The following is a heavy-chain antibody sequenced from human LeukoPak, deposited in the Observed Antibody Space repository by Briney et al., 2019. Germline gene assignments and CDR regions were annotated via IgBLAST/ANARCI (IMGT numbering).Heavy chain of an antibody. Sequence: GGSLRLSCAASGFTFDDYGMSWVRQAPGKGLEWVSGIKWNSDSTGYADSVKGRFTISRDNAKNSLYLQMNSLRAGDTAVYYCTRVSSVGVISDAFDIWGQGTLVTVSS. CDR3: TRVSSVGVISDAFDI. V-gene: IGHV3-20*04. CDR2: IKWNSDST. D-gene: IGHD3-10*01. J-gene: IGHJ3*02. CDR1: GFTFDDYG.